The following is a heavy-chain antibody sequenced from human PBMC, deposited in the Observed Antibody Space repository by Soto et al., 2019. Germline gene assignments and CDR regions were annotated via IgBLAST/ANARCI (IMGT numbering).Heavy chain of an antibody. CDR3: ARDKGYYYYYGMDV. V-gene: IGHV3-30-3*01. CDR2: ISYDGSNK. CDR1: GFTFSSYA. J-gene: IGHJ6*01. Sequence: QVQLVESGGGVVQPGRSLRLSCAASGFTFSSYAMHWVRQAPGKGLEWVAVISYDGSNKYYADSVKGRFTISRDNSKNTLYLQMNSLRAEDTAVYYCARDKGYYYYYGMDVW.